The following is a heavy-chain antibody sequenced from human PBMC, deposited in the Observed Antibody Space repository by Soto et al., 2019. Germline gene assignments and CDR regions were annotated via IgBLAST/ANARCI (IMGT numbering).Heavy chain of an antibody. CDR1: GFRFRNYG. J-gene: IGHJ1*01. CDR2: IVYDGTGL. Sequence: QVQLVESGGGVVQPGRSLRLSCAASGFRFRNYGMHWVRQAPGTGLEWLAVIVYDGTGLHYADSVRGRFTISIDNSKTTLCLQVNALNAEDTDINFCDIDEENPYSRLDLWGQGTLFTVTS. V-gene: IGHV3-33*03. D-gene: IGHD4-4*01. CDR3: DIDEENPYSRLDL.